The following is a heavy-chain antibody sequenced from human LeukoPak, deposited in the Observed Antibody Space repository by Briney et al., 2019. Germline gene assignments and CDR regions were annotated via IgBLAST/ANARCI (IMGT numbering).Heavy chain of an antibody. CDR2: ISSSSSYI. CDR1: GFTFSSYS. D-gene: IGHD6-6*01. CDR3: ARAYSSSSGGLCGY. J-gene: IGHJ4*02. Sequence: TGGSLRLSCAASGFTFSSYSMNWVRRAPGKGLEWVSSISSSSSYIYYADSVKGRFTISRDNAKNSLYLQMNSLRAEDTAVYYCARAYSSSSGGLCGYWGQGTLVTVSS. V-gene: IGHV3-21*01.